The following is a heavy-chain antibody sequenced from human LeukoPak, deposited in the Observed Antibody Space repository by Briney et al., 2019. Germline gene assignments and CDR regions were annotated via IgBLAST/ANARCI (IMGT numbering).Heavy chain of an antibody. V-gene: IGHV3-7*04. CDR2: IKQGESER. CDR3: ARGDNSAFDI. Sequence: GGSLRLSCAVSGYTFINAYMNWVRQAPGKGLEWVASIKQGESERYYVDSVNGRFTISRDNAKNSLYLQMNSLRAEDTAVYYCARGDNSAFDIWGQGTMVTVSS. CDR1: GYTFINAY. D-gene: IGHD2/OR15-2a*01. J-gene: IGHJ3*02.